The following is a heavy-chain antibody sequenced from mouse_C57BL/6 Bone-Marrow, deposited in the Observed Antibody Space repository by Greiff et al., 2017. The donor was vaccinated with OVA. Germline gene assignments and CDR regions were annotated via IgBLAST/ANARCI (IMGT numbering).Heavy chain of an antibody. CDR1: GYTFTSYG. J-gene: IGHJ2*01. CDR2: IYPRSGNT. CDR3: AREGIYYYGSSYSLFDY. V-gene: IGHV1-81*01. D-gene: IGHD1-1*01. Sequence: LVESGAELARPGASVKLSCKASGYTFTSYGISWVKQRTGQGLEWIGEIYPRSGNTYYNEKFKGKATLTADKSSSTAYMELRSLTSEDSAVYFCAREGIYYYGSSYSLFDYWGQGTTLTVSS.